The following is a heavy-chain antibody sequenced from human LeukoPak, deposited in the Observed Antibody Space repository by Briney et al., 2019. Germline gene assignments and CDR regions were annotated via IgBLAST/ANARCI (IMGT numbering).Heavy chain of an antibody. J-gene: IGHJ4*02. CDR2: INHSGST. CDR1: GGSFSGYY. V-gene: IGHV4-34*01. CDR3: ASQNNYYDSSGYYSRSVIDY. D-gene: IGHD3-22*01. Sequence: PSETLSLTCAVYGGSFSGYYWSWIRQPPGKGLEWIGEINHSGSTNYNPSLKSRVTISVDTSKNQFSLKLSSVTAADTAVYYCASQNNYYDSSGYYSRSVIDYWGQGTLATVSS.